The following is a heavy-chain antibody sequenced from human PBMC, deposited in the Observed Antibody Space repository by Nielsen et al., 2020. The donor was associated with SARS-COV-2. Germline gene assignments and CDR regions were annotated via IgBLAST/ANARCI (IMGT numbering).Heavy chain of an antibody. V-gene: IGHV3-49*04. CDR1: GFTFDDYG. Sequence: GGSLRLSCAASGFTFDDYGMSWVRQAPGKGLEWVGFIRSNVYGGTTEYAASVKGRFTISRDDSKSIAYLQLASLKTDDTAVYFCTIDQDFDYWARGTLVTVSS. CDR3: TIDQDFDY. J-gene: IGHJ4*02. CDR2: IRSNVYGGTT.